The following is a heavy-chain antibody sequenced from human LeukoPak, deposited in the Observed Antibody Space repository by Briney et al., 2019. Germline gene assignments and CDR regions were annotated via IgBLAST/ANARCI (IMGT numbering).Heavy chain of an antibody. CDR2: INTNTGNP. V-gene: IGHV7-4-1*02. J-gene: IGHJ6*03. Sequence: GASVEVSCKASGYTFTSYAMNWVRQAPGQGLEWMGWINTNTGNPTYAQGFTGRFVFSLDTSVSTAYLQVSSLKAEDTAVYYCARVGLRMVILYYYYYMDVWGKGTTVTVSS. CDR3: ARVGLRMVILYYYYYMDV. CDR1: GYTFTSYA. D-gene: IGHD3-22*01.